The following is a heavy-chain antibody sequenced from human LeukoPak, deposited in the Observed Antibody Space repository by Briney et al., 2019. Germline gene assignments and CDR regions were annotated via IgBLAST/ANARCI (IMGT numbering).Heavy chain of an antibody. CDR1: GFTFSSEA. CDR2: INFDGTST. J-gene: IGHJ4*02. CDR3: ARANNFDY. D-gene: IGHD4/OR15-4a*01. V-gene: IGHV3-74*01. Sequence: GGSLRLSCAVSGFTFSSEAMGWVRQLPGKGLVWVSRINFDGTSTNYADAVKGRFTISRDNAKNTLYLQMNSLRAEDTAVYSCARANNFDYWGQGALVIVSS.